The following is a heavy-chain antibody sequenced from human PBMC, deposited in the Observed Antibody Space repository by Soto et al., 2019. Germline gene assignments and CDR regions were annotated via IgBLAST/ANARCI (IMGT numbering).Heavy chain of an antibody. V-gene: IGHV4-34*01. CDR2: INHSGST. CDR1: GGSFSGYY. Sequence: PSXTLSLTCAVYGGSFSGYYCSWIAPPPGKGLECIGEINHSGSTNYNPTLKSRVTISVATSKNQFSLKLSSVTAAVTAVYYCARRRSRITMVRGVSWFDPWGQGTLVTVSS. J-gene: IGHJ5*02. D-gene: IGHD3-10*01. CDR3: ARRRSRITMVRGVSWFDP.